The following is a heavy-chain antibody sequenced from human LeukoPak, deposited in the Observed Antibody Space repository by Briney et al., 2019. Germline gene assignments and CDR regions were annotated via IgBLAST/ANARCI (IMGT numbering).Heavy chain of an antibody. Sequence: GGSLRLSCEGSGFTFSNYWMNWVRQAPGKGLEWVANIQQHGSETYYGDSVKGRFTISRDNAKNSLYLQMNSLRAEDTAVYYCARWPYSSSYYFDYWGQGTLVTVSS. CDR2: IQQHGSET. CDR3: ARWPYSSSYYFDY. CDR1: GFTFSNYW. D-gene: IGHD6-6*01. J-gene: IGHJ4*02. V-gene: IGHV3-7*01.